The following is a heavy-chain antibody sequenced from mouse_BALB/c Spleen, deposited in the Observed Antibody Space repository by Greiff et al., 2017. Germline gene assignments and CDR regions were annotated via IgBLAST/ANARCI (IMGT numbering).Heavy chain of an antibody. CDR3: AGAYYRYDGAY. D-gene: IGHD2-14*01. CDR1: GYTFTDYW. CDR2: IDTSDSYT. J-gene: IGHJ3*01. Sequence: QVQLQQPGAELVMPGASVKMSCKASGYTFTDYWMHWVKQRPGQGLEWIGAIDTSDSYTSYNQKFKGKATLTVDESSSTAYMQLSSLTSEDSAVYYCAGAYYRYDGAYWGQGTLVTVSA. V-gene: IGHV1-69*01.